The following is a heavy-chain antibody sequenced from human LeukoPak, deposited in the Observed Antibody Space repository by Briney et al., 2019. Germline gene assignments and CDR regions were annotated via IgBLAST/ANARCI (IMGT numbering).Heavy chain of an antibody. CDR3: AKDLGSS. D-gene: IGHD6-13*01. V-gene: IGHV3-30*18. Sequence: GRSLRLSCAASGFTFSSYGMHWVRRAPGKGLEWVAVISYDGSNKYYADSVKGRFTISRDNSKNTLYLQMNSLRAEDTAVYYCAKDLGSSWGQGTLVTVSS. J-gene: IGHJ4*02. CDR1: GFTFSSYG. CDR2: ISYDGSNK.